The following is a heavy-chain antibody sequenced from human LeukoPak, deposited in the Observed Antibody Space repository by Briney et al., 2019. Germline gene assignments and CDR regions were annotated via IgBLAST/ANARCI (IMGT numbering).Heavy chain of an antibody. D-gene: IGHD3-22*01. Sequence: GGSLRLSCAASGFTFSSYAMSWVRQAPGKGLEWVSAISGSGGSTYCADSVKGRFTISRDNSKNTLYLQMNSLRAEDTAVYYCAKGRPHYYDSSGYYYFDYWGQGTLVTVSS. J-gene: IGHJ4*02. CDR2: ISGSGGST. CDR1: GFTFSSYA. CDR3: AKGRPHYYDSSGYYYFDY. V-gene: IGHV3-23*01.